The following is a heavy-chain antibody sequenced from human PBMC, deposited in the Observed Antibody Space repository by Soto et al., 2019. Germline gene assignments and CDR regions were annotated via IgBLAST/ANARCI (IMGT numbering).Heavy chain of an antibody. CDR2: INPSGGST. Sequence: QVQLVQSGAEVKKPGASVKVSCKASGYTFTIYYMHWVRQAPGQGLQWMGLINPSGGSTSYAQKLQGSVTMTRDTSTSKVYMELSSLRSEDTAVYYCARDLYSSSSWSGMDVWGKGTTVTVSS. CDR3: ARDLYSSSSWSGMDV. D-gene: IGHD6-6*01. CDR1: GYTFTIYY. V-gene: IGHV1-46*01. J-gene: IGHJ6*04.